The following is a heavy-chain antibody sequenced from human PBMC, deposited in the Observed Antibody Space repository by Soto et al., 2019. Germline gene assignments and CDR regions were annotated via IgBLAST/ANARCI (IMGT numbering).Heavy chain of an antibody. V-gene: IGHV3-21*02. J-gene: IGHJ4*02. CDR3: VRDPVGVDSTFYFDS. Sequence: EVQLVVSGGGLVKPGGSLRLSCAASGFTFSYYSMSWVRQALGRGLEWVSSISSSTTYISYADSVRGRFTISRDNAKNSLDLQMNSLRAEDTAVYYCVRDPVGVDSTFYFDSWGQGTLVTVTS. CDR1: GFTFSYYS. D-gene: IGHD2-15*01. CDR2: ISSSTTYI.